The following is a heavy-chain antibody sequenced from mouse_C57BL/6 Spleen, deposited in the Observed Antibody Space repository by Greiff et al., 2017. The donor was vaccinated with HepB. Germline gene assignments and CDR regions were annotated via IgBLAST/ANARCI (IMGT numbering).Heavy chain of an antibody. CDR1: GYAFSSSW. CDR3: ARRDYGSSPLFDV. V-gene: IGHV1-82*01. CDR2: IYPGDGDT. D-gene: IGHD1-1*01. J-gene: IGHJ1*03. Sequence: QVQLQQSGPELVKPGASVKISCKASGYAFSSSWMNWVKQRPGKGLEWIGRIYPGDGDTNYNGKFKGKATLTADKSSSTAYMQLSSLTSEDSAVYVCARRDYGSSPLFDVWGTGTTVTVSS.